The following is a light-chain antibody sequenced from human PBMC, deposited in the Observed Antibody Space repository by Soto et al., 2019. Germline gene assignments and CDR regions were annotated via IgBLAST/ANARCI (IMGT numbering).Light chain of an antibody. J-gene: IGKJ2*01. CDR1: QGISHD. CDR3: LQYNTYPYI. Sequence: DIQMTQSPSAMSASLGDRVTFTCRASQGISHDLAWFQQKPGEAPKRLIFDASTLQSGVPSRFSGSGSGTEFTLTITNLQPEDLATYYCLQYNTYPYIFGQGTKLEIK. CDR2: DAS. V-gene: IGKV1-17*03.